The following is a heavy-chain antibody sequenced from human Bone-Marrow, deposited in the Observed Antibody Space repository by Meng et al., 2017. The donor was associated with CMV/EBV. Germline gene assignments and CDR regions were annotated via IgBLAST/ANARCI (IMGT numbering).Heavy chain of an antibody. Sequence: ASVKVSCKASGYTFTSYYMHWVRQAPGQGLEWMGWINPNSGGTNYAQKFQGRVTMTRDTSISTAYMELSRLRSDDTAVYYCARDSASWPSYYYYYYGMDVWGQGTTVTV. D-gene: IGHD2-2*01. J-gene: IGHJ6*02. CDR3: ARDSASWPSYYYYYYGMDV. CDR2: INPNSGGT. CDR1: GYTFTSYY. V-gene: IGHV1-2*02.